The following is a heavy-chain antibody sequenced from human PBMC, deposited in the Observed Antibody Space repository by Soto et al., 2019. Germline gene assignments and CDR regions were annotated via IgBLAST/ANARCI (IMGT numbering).Heavy chain of an antibody. CDR1: GDSVSSNSAA. V-gene: IGHV6-1*01. CDR2: TYYRSKWHN. Sequence: SQTPSLPCAISGDSVSSNSAAWNWIRQSPSRGLKWLGRTYYRSKWHNDYAVSVKSRITINPDTSKNQFSLQLNSVTPEDTAVYYCARLYYDILTGPFFDYWGQGTLVTVSS. J-gene: IGHJ4*02. CDR3: ARLYYDILTGPFFDY. D-gene: IGHD3-9*01.